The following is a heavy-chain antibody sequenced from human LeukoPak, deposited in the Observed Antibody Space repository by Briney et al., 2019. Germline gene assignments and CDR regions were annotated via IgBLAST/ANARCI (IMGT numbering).Heavy chain of an antibody. Sequence: PGGSLRLSCAASGFTFSSYSMNWVRQAPGKGLGWVSSISSSISYIYYADSVKGRFTISRDNAKNSLYLQMNSLRAEDTAVYYCTVVNYGSGSYPLGYWGQGTLVTVSS. CDR2: ISSSISYI. CDR3: TVVNYGSGSYPLGY. D-gene: IGHD3-10*01. J-gene: IGHJ4*02. CDR1: GFTFSSYS. V-gene: IGHV3-21*01.